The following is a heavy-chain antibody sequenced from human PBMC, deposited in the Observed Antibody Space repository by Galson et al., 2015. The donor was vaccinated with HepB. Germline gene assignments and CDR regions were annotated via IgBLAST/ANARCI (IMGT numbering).Heavy chain of an antibody. CDR3: ARERPAMVRGVDYYGMDV. J-gene: IGHJ6*02. CDR2: IYSGGST. V-gene: IGHV3-66*01. CDR1: GFTVSSNY. D-gene: IGHD3-10*01. Sequence: SLRLSCAASGFTVSSNYMSWVRQAPGKGLEWVSVIYSGGSTYYADSVKGRFTISRDNSKNTLYLQMNSLRAEDTAVYYCARERPAMVRGVDYYGMDVWGQGTPVTVSS.